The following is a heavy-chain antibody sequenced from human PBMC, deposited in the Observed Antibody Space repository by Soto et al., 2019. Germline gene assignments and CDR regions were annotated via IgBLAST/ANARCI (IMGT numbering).Heavy chain of an antibody. D-gene: IGHD5-12*01. CDR2: IWYDGRNK. V-gene: IGHV3-33*01. J-gene: IGHJ6*03. CDR3: ARDFGGYVYYYMYV. Sequence: QVQLVASGGGVVQPGRSLRLSCAASGFTFSIYGMHWVRQAPGKGLEWVAVIWYDGRNKYYADSVKGRFTISRDNSKNTLYLQMNSLRVEDTAVYYWARDFGGYVYYYMYVWGKGTTVTVSS. CDR1: GFTFSIYG.